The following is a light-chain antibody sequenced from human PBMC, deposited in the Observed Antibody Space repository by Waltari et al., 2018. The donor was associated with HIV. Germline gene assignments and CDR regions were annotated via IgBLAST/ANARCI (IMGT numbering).Light chain of an antibody. CDR2: DVT. CDR1: SRDIGGSNY. Sequence: SALTQPASVSGSPGQSITISCTGTSRDIGGSNYVSWYQHHPGKAPKPIIYDVTNRPSGAFIRFSGSKSGNTASLTISGLQADDECDYYCSSYTTNAAYVFGTGTRVTVL. V-gene: IGLV2-14*01. CDR3: SSYTTNAAYV. J-gene: IGLJ1*01.